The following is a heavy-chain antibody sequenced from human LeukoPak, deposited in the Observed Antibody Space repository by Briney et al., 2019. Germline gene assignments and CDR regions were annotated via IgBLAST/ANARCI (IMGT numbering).Heavy chain of an antibody. D-gene: IGHD3-22*01. CDR3: ARGVTYYDSSGHYQNFGL. J-gene: IGHJ4*02. V-gene: IGHV7-4-1*02. CDR1: GYTFTNYD. Sequence: ASVKVSCKASGYTFTNYDMNWVRQAPGQGLEWMGWINTNTGNPTYAQGFTGRFVFSLDTSVSTAYLQIISLEAEDTAVYYCARGVTYYDSSGHYQNFGLWSQGTLVTVSS. CDR2: INTNTGNP.